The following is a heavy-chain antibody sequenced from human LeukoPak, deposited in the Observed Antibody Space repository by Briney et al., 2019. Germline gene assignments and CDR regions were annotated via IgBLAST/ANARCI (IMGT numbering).Heavy chain of an antibody. J-gene: IGHJ2*01. CDR2: IRYEGSNK. Sequence: TGGSLRLSCAASGFHFSSYSMHWVRQAPGKGREGLAFIRYEGSNKYYADSVKGRFTISRDNSKNTLYLQMNSLRAEDTAVYYCARVRVCGGDCYWYFDLWGRGTLVTVSS. D-gene: IGHD2-21*01. CDR3: ARVRVCGGDCYWYFDL. V-gene: IGHV3-30*02. CDR1: GFHFSSYS.